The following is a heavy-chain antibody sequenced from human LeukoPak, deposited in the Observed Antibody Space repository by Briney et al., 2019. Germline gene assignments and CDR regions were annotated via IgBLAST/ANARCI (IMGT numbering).Heavy chain of an antibody. D-gene: IGHD1-26*01. V-gene: IGHV3-30*02. CDR1: GFTFSTYS. CDR3: ANAEYSGSYQPYFQH. J-gene: IGHJ1*01. Sequence: GGSLRLSCAASGFTFSTYSMNWVRQAPGKGLEWVAFIRYDGSNKYYADSVKGRFTISRDNSKNTLYLQMNSLRAEDTAVYYCANAEYSGSYQPYFQHWGQGTLVTVSS. CDR2: IRYDGSNK.